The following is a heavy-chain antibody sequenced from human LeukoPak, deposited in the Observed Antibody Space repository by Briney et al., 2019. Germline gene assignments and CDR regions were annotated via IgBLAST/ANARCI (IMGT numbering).Heavy chain of an antibody. CDR3: ARGRGYYTNWFDP. CDR2: INHSGST. J-gene: IGHJ5*02. CDR1: GGSFSGYY. Sequence: PSETLSLTCAVYGGSFSGYYWSWIRQPPGKGLEWIGEINHSGSTNYNPSLKSRVTISVDTSKNQFSLKLSSVTAADTAVYYCARGRGYYTNWFDPWGQGTLVTVSS. D-gene: IGHD3-3*01. V-gene: IGHV4-34*01.